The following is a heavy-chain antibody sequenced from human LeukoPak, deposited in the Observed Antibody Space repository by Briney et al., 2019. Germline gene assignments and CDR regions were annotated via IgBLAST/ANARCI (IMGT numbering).Heavy chain of an antibody. CDR3: AKELSETYFDY. J-gene: IGHJ4*02. D-gene: IGHD2-8*01. Sequence: GRSLRLSCAASGFTFSSYGMHWVRQAPGKGLEWVSAISGSGSSTYYADSVKGRFTISRDNSKNTLYLQMNSLRVEDTAVYYCAKELSETYFDYWGQGTLVTVSS. CDR2: ISGSGSST. CDR1: GFTFSSYG. V-gene: IGHV3-23*01.